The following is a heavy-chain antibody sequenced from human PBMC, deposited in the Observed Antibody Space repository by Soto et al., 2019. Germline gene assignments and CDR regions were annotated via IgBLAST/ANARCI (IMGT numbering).Heavy chain of an antibody. CDR1: GGTFRNYA. CDR2: IIPIFGTA. V-gene: IGHV1-69*01. Sequence: QGQLVQSGAEVKKPGSSVKVSCKASGGTFRNYAITWVRQAPGQGLEWMGRIIPIFGTANYAQQFQGRVTITADESTTTAYMELSSLRSEDTAVYYCARDRPARVTSIVGYYYYGMDVWGQGTTVTVSS. J-gene: IGHJ6*02. D-gene: IGHD2-21*01. CDR3: ARDRPARVTSIVGYYYYGMDV.